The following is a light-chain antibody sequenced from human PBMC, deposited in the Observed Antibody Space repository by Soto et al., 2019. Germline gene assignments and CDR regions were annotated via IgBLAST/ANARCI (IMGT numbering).Light chain of an antibody. CDR3: QQYATSPFT. V-gene: IGKV3-20*01. J-gene: IGKJ3*01. CDR1: QSVGSKY. Sequence: EIVLTQSPGTLSLSPGERVTLSCRASQSVGSKYLAWYQQKPGQAPRLLIYASSNRANDVSDRFSGSGSGADFTLTIHRLEAQDVAIYFCQQYATSPFTCGPGPKVEIK. CDR2: ASS.